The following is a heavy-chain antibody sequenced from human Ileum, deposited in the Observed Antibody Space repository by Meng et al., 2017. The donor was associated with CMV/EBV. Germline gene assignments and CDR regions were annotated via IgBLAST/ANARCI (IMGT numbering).Heavy chain of an antibody. CDR1: GYTFTTYY. CDR3: AKVTAGTVAFDY. V-gene: IGHV1-2*02. D-gene: IGHD6-13*01. J-gene: IGHJ4*02. CDR2: IDPKSGGT. Sequence: QVQLVQSGAEVKKPGASVKVSCKTSGYTFTTYYIHWVRHAPRQGLEWMGWIDPKSGGTDYAQNFQGRVTMTGDTSISTAYMELSSLRSDDTAVYYCAKVTAGTVAFDYWGQGTLVTVSS.